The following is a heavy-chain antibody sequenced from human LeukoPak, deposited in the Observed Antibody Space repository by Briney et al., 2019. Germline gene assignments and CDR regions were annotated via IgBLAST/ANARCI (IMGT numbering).Heavy chain of an antibody. J-gene: IGHJ3*02. CDR2: ISGSGGSS. Sequence: GGSLRLSCAASGFSVSGYAMSWVRQAPGKGLEWVSAISGSGGSSYYADSVKGRFTISRDNSKNTLYLQMNRLRAEDTAVYYCAKDLAEGDDFDIWGQGTMVTVSS. V-gene: IGHV3-23*01. CDR3: AKDLAEGDDFDI. CDR1: GFSVSGYA.